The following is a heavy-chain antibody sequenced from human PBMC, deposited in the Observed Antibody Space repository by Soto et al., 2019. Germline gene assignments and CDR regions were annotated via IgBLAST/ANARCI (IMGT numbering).Heavy chain of an antibody. Sequence: SETLSLTCAIYGGSFSGFYWSWIRQPPGKGLEWIGEINDSGTTNYNPSLKSRVTISADTSKTHFSLRLTSVTAADTAVYYCASETSQNVYSHYGMDVWGQGTPVTVSS. CDR3: ASETSQNVYSHYGMDV. J-gene: IGHJ6*02. V-gene: IGHV4-34*01. CDR2: INDSGTT. CDR1: GGSFSGFY.